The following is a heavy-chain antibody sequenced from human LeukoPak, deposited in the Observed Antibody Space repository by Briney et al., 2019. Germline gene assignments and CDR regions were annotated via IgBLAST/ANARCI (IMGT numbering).Heavy chain of an antibody. CDR1: GGSISSYY. D-gene: IGHD6-13*01. Sequence: SETLSLTCTVSGGSISSYYWSWIRQPPGKGLEWIGYIYYSGSTNYNPSLKSRVTISVDTSKNQFSLKLSSVTAADTAAYYCARDMGYSSRWYLGYWGQGTLVTVSS. CDR2: IYYSGST. CDR3: ARDMGYSSRWYLGY. J-gene: IGHJ4*02. V-gene: IGHV4-59*01.